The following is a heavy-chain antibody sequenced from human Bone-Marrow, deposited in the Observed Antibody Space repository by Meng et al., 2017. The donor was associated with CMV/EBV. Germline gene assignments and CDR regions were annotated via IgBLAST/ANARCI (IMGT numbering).Heavy chain of an antibody. CDR2: ISSSDNYI. CDR3: ARFSSSSRRYFDY. CDR1: GFTFSSYS. J-gene: IGHJ4*02. D-gene: IGHD6-6*01. Sequence: GESLKISCAASGFTFSSYSMNWVRQAPGKGLEWVSSISSSDNYIYYADSVKGRFTISRDNAMNSLSLQMNSLRAEDTAIYYCARFSSSSRRYFDYWGQGTLVTVSS. V-gene: IGHV3-21*04.